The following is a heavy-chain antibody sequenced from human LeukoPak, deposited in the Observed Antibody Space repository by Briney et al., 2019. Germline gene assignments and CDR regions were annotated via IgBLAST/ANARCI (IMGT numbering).Heavy chain of an antibody. CDR1: GYTFTRYG. Sequence: ASVKVSCKASGYTFTRYGISWVRQAPGQGLEWMGSISPYNGNTKYTERLQGRVIMTTDTSKRTAYMELRSLRSDDTDVFYCAKDQYDYTWGSYRPYFDSWGQGTLVTVSS. CDR3: AKDQYDYTWGSYRPYFDS. V-gene: IGHV1-18*04. CDR2: ISPYNGNT. J-gene: IGHJ4*02. D-gene: IGHD3-16*02.